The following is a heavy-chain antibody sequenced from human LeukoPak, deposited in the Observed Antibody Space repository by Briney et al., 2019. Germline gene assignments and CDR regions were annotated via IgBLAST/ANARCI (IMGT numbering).Heavy chain of an antibody. CDR1: GGSISSYY. CDR2: IYTSGST. V-gene: IGHV4-4*07. CDR3: ARTFTGVYVYFDL. D-gene: IGHD5/OR15-5a*01. J-gene: IGHJ2*01. Sequence: SETLSLTCTASGGSISSYYWSWIPQPAGKGLEWIGRIYTSGSTNYNPSLKSRVTMSVDTPKYQFSLKLSSVTAADTAVYYCARTFTGVYVYFDLWRRGTLVTVSS.